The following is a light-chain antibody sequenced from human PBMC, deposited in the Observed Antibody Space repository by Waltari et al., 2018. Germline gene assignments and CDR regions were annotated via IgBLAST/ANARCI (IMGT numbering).Light chain of an antibody. J-gene: IGKJ1*01. Sequence: EIVLTKSLATLSLSPGERATLSCRASQSVSSYLAWYQQKPGQAPRLLIYDASNRATGIPARFSGSGSGTDFTLTITNLQPEDVAVYYCQQYYVFPRTFGPGTKVTIK. CDR3: QQYYVFPRT. CDR1: QSVSSY. CDR2: DAS. V-gene: IGKV3-11*01.